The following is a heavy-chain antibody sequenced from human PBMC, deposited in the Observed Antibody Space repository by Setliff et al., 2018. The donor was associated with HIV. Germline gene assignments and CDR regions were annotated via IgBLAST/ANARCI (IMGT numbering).Heavy chain of an antibody. Sequence: SETLSLTCTVSGDSISSGGHYWSWIRQSPGKGLEWIGYIHYSGSTYFNPSLKSRVSISTDTSNSQVSLRLTSVTAADTAVYYCARPVSKYFYGMDVWGLGTTVTV. V-gene: IGHV4-30-4*08. J-gene: IGHJ6*02. CDR2: IHYSGST. CDR1: GDSISSGGHY. CDR3: ARPVSKYFYGMDV.